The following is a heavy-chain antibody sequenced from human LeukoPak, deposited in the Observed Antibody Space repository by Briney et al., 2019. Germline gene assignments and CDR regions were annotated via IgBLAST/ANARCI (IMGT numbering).Heavy chain of an antibody. V-gene: IGHV3-30*02. J-gene: IGHJ4*02. D-gene: IGHD3-22*01. CDR1: GFTFSSYA. CDR3: AKQYYYEEIDY. Sequence: GGSLRLSCAASGFTFSSYAMSWVRQAPGKGLEWVAFIRNDGSYKYYADSVKGRFTISRDNSKNTLYLQMNSLRAEDTAVYYYAKQYYYEEIDYWGQGTLVTVSS. CDR2: IRNDGSYK.